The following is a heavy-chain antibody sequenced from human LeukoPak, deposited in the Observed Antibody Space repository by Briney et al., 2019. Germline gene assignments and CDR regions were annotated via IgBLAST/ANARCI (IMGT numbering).Heavy chain of an antibody. CDR2: ITGSGGST. D-gene: IGHD5-12*01. CDR1: GFTFSSYA. Sequence: AGGSLRLSCAASGFTFSSYAMSWVRQAPGKGLEWVSTITGSGGSTPYADSVKGRFTISRDNSKNTLYLQMNSLRAEDTAVYYCAKEMKPWMHFDYWGQGTLVTVSS. V-gene: IGHV3-23*01. J-gene: IGHJ4*02. CDR3: AKEMKPWMHFDY.